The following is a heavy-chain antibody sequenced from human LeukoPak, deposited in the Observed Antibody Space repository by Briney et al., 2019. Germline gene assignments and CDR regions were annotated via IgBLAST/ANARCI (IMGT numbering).Heavy chain of an antibody. Sequence: PGGSLRLSCAASGFTFSSYEMNWVRQAPGKGLEWVSGISDSGRRTNYADSVKGRFTISRDNSKNTLYLQMNNLRAEDTAVYYCAKSRPPDGYKFDFWGQGTLVTVSS. CDR3: AKSRPPDGYKFDF. J-gene: IGHJ4*02. D-gene: IGHD5-24*01. CDR2: ISDSGRRT. V-gene: IGHV3-23*01. CDR1: GFTFSSYE.